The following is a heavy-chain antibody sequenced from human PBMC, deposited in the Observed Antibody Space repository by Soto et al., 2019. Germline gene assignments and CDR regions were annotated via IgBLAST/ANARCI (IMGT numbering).Heavy chain of an antibody. J-gene: IGHJ4*02. CDR1: GFTFSGYG. D-gene: IGHD2-21*02. V-gene: IGHV3-33*01. CDR2: IWDDGSKK. CDR3: ARIRGDCVGDCYPDS. Sequence: QVQLVESGGGVVQPGRSLRLSCAASGFTFSGYGMHWVRQAPGKGLDWVAVIWDDGSKKYHADSVKGRFTISRDNPKNTLYLQMNSLRAEDTAVYYCARIRGDCVGDCYPDSWGQGTLVTVSS.